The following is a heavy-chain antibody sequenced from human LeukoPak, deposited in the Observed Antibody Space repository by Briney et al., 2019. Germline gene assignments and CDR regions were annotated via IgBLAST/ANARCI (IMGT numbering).Heavy chain of an antibody. CDR2: ISAYNGNT. D-gene: IGHD3-22*01. CDR1: GYTFTSYG. Sequence: ASVKVSCKASGYTFTSYGISWVRQAPGQGLEWMGWISAYNGNTNYAQKLQGRVTMTTDTSTSTAYMELRSLRSGDTAVYYCARVLLGVDSSGYSDDYWGQGTLVTVSS. J-gene: IGHJ4*02. CDR3: ARVLLGVDSSGYSDDY. V-gene: IGHV1-18*01.